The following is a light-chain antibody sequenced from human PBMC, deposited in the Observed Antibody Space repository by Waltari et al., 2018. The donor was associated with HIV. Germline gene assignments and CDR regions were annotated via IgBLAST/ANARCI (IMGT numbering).Light chain of an antibody. CDR1: SLRSYY. V-gene: IGLV3-19*01. CDR2: GKN. Sequence: SSELTQDPAVSVALGQTVRITCQGDSLRSYYASWYQQKPGQAPVVVIHGKNNRPSGIPDRFSGSSPGNTASLTITGAQAGDEAVYYCSSRDISDYHRNWVFGGGTTLTVL. J-gene: IGLJ3*02. CDR3: SSRDISDYHRNWV.